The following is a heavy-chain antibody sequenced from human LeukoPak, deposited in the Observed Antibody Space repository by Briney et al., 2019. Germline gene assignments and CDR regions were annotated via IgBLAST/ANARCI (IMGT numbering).Heavy chain of an antibody. CDR1: GFTFSHYS. Sequence: GGSLRLSCVVSGFTFSHYSMHWVRQAPGKGLEWVALIRHDGNDKYYAETVKGRFTISRDNSKNMIYLELSSLKAEDTAVYYCAKERSLEIAVAGTIFDYWGQGTLVTVSS. J-gene: IGHJ4*02. CDR3: AKERSLEIAVAGTIFDY. D-gene: IGHD6-19*01. V-gene: IGHV3-30*02. CDR2: IRHDGNDK.